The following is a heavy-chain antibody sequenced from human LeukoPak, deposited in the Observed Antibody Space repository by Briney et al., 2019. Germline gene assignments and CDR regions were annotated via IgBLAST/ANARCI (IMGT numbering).Heavy chain of an antibody. J-gene: IGHJ4*02. CDR1: GFTFSSYA. CDR2: INWNGGST. D-gene: IGHD6-13*01. CDR3: ARGSKQQPFDY. V-gene: IGHV3-20*01. Sequence: GGSLRLSCAASGFTFSSYAMSWVRQAPGKGLEWVSGINWNGGSTGYADSVKGRFTISRDNAKNSLYLQMNSLRAEDTALYHCARGSKQQPFDYWGQGTLVTVSS.